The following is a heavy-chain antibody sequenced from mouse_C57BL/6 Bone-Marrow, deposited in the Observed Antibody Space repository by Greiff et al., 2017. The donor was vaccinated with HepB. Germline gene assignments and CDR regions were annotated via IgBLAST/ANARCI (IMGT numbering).Heavy chain of an antibody. J-gene: IGHJ3*01. CDR3: ARRAWFAFAY. V-gene: IGHV1-19*01. Sequence: VHLKQSGPVLVKPGASVKMSCKASGYTFTDYYMNWVKQSHGKSLEWIGVINPYNGGTSYNQKFKGKATLTVDKSSSTAYMELNSLTSEDSAVYYCARRAWFAFAYWGQGTLVTVSA. CDR1: GYTFTDYY. CDR2: INPYNGGT. D-gene: IGHD2-2*01.